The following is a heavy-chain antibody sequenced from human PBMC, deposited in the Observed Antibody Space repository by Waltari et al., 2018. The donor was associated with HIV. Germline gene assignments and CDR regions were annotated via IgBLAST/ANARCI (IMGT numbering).Heavy chain of an antibody. CDR2: IKQEGRDK. CDR1: GFTFRSYW. CDR3: ARGYYYESSGYYGY. D-gene: IGHD3-22*01. Sequence: EVQLVESGGGLVQPGGSLRLSCAASGFTFRSYWMSWVRQAPGKGRYGVANIKQEGRDKYYVDSVKGRFIISRDDAKNSVYLQMNSRRAEDTAVYYCARGYYYESSGYYGYWGQGTLVTVSS. J-gene: IGHJ4*02. V-gene: IGHV3-7*01.